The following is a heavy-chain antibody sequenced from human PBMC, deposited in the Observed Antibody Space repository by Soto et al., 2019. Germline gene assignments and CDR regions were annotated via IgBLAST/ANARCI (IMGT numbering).Heavy chain of an antibody. D-gene: IGHD5-12*01. V-gene: IGHV3-74*01. J-gene: IGHJ4*02. Sequence: EVRLVESGGGLVQPGGSLRLSCAASGFPFSSHWLQWVRQVPGRGLVWVSRIDNTGSSAIYADSVRGRFTVSRDNAKDTLYLHMNTLIAEDTAVYYCATLNGYDYWGQGILVTVSS. CDR2: IDNTGSSA. CDR1: GFPFSSHW. CDR3: ATLNGYDY.